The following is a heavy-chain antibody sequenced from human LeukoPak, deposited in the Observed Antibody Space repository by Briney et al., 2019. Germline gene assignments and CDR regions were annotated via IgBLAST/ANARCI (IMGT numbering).Heavy chain of an antibody. J-gene: IGHJ4*02. CDR3: AKDWDSSSWSYFDY. CDR2: ISWNSGSI. Sequence: GGSLRLSCAASGFTFDDYAMHWVRQAPGKGLEWVSGISWNSGSIGYADSVKGRFTISRDNAKNSLYLQMNSLRAEDTALYYCAKDWDSSSWSYFDYWGQGTLVTVSS. V-gene: IGHV3-9*01. D-gene: IGHD6-13*01. CDR1: GFTFDDYA.